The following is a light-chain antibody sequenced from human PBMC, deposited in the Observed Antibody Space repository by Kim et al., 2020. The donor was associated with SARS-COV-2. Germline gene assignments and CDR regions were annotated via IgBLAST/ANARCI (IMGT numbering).Light chain of an antibody. Sequence: SPGERATLSCRARQSVSSNLAWYQQKPGQAPRLLIYGASARATGIPARFSGSRSGTEFTLTISSLQSEDFAVYYCQQYNNWPPLTFGGGTKVDIK. V-gene: IGKV3-15*01. CDR1: QSVSSN. CDR2: GAS. J-gene: IGKJ4*01. CDR3: QQYNNWPPLT.